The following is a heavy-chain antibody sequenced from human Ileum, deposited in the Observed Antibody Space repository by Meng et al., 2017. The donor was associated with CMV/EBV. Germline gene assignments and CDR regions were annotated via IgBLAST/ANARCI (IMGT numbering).Heavy chain of an antibody. Sequence: ITLTSLCPPLVQASQTRTLPCPFSRVARNTCGVVVCCIRQPPGKALEWLALIYWDDDKRYSPSLKSRLTITKDTSKNLVVLTMTNMDPVDPATYYCARRLGAFDPWGQGTLVTVSS. J-gene: IGHJ5*02. CDR3: ARRLGAFDP. CDR1: RVARNTCGVV. V-gene: IGHV2-5*02. CDR2: IYWDDDK.